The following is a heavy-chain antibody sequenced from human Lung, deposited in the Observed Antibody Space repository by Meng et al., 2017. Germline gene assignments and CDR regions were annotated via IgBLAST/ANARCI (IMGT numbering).Heavy chain of an antibody. CDR1: GGSISSYY. CDR3: ARVNFGASGGGWFDP. Sequence: QVQLQESGPGLVKPSETLSLTCTASGGSISSYYWSWIRQPPGKGLDYIGYISYSGNTNYNPSLQNRVTISLDTSKNHFSLKLTSLTAADTAVYYCARVNFGASGGGWFDPWGQGTLVTVSS. V-gene: IGHV4-59*01. D-gene: IGHD4-17*01. J-gene: IGHJ5*02. CDR2: ISYSGNT.